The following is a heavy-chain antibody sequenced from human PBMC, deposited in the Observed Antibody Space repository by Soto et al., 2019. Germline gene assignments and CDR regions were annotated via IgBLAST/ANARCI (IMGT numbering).Heavy chain of an antibody. V-gene: IGHV1-18*01. J-gene: IGHJ4*02. CDR2: ISAYNGNT. Sequence: QVQLVQSGAEVKKPGASVKVSCKASGYTFTSYGISWVRQAPGQGLEWMGWISAYNGNTNYAQKLQGRVTMTTDTSTSTAYLELKSRRSDDKAVYYCVVAGPPYHVDYWGQGTLGTVSS. D-gene: IGHD2-15*01. CDR1: GYTFTSYG. CDR3: VVAGPPYHVDY.